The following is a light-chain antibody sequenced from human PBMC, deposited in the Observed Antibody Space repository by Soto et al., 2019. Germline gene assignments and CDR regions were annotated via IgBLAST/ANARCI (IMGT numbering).Light chain of an antibody. V-gene: IGKV3-15*01. CDR3: QQYNNWPDT. Sequence: EIVMTQSPATLSVSPEGRATLSCRASQSVSSDLAWYQQKPGHAPRPLIYVAPNRDSGFPARFSGSGSGTDFSLTISSLQSEELAVYYCQQYNNWPDTFGQGTRVEIK. CDR2: VAP. CDR1: QSVSSD. J-gene: IGKJ1*01.